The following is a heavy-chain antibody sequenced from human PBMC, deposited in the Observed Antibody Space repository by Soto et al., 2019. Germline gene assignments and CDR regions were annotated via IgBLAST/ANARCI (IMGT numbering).Heavy chain of an antibody. CDR2: IWYDGSNK. D-gene: IGHD2-8*02. Sequence: QVQLVESGGGVVQPGRSLRLSCAASGFTFSSYGMHWVRQAPGKGLEWVAVIWYDGSNKYYADSVKGRFTISRDNSKNTLYLQMNSLRAEDTAVYHCAREAGGWFDPWGQGTLVTVSS. CDR1: GFTFSSYG. CDR3: AREAGGWFDP. J-gene: IGHJ5*02. V-gene: IGHV3-33*01.